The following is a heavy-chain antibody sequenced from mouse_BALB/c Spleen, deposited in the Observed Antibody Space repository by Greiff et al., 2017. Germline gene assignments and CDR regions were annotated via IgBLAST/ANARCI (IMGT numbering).Heavy chain of an antibody. V-gene: IGHV5-17*02. J-gene: IGHJ4*01. Sequence: EVMLVESGGGLVQPGGSRKLSCAASGFTFSSFGMHWVRQAPEKGLEWVAYISSGSSTIYYADTVKGRFTISRDNPKNTLFLQVTSLRSEVTAMWYCARSEGNYEAMDYWGQGTSVTVSS. CDR3: ARSEGNYEAMDY. D-gene: IGHD2-1*01. CDR1: GFTFSSFG. CDR2: ISSGSSTI.